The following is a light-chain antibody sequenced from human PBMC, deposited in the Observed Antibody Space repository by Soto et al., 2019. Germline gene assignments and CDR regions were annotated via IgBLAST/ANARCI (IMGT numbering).Light chain of an antibody. J-gene: IGKJ1*01. CDR3: QKYNSYSPWT. CDR2: AAS. V-gene: IGKV1-5*01. Sequence: DIQMTQSPSSLSASVGDRVTITCRASQSISSYLNWYQQKPGKAPKLLIYAASSLQSGVPSRFSGSGSGTEFTLTISRLQPDDFATYYCQKYNSYSPWTVGQGTKVDIK. CDR1: QSISSY.